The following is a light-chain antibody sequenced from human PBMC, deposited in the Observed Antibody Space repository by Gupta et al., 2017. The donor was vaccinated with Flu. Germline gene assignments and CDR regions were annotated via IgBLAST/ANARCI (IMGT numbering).Light chain of an antibody. Sequence: EMVLTQSPVTLSLSPGERATLSCRASQSVGTYLAWYQQKPGQTPRLLIYDASNRATGIPARFSGSGSGTDFTPTISSLEPEDFAVYYCQKRSNWPPYTFGQGTRLEIK. CDR3: QKRSNWPPYT. V-gene: IGKV3-11*01. J-gene: IGKJ2*01. CDR1: QSVGTY. CDR2: DAS.